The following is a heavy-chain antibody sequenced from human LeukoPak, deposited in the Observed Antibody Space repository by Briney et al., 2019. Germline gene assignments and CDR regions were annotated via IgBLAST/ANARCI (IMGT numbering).Heavy chain of an antibody. CDR1: GGTFSSYA. CDR2: IIPIFGTA. V-gene: IGHV1-69*05. D-gene: IGHD4-17*01. CDR3: ARGGYGDDEDAFDI. J-gene: IGHJ3*02. Sequence: SVKVSCKASGGTFSSYAISWVRQARGQGLEWMGRIIPIFGTANYAQKFQGRVTITTDESTSTAYMELSSLRSEDTAVYYCARGGYGDDEDAFDIWGQGTMVTVSS.